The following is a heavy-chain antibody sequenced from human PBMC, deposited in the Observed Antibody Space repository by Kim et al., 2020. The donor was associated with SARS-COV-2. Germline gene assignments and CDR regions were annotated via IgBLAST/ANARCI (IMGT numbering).Heavy chain of an antibody. D-gene: IGHD3-9*01. J-gene: IGHJ6*02. CDR1: GFTFSSYA. CDR2: ISGSGGST. V-gene: IGHV3-23*01. Sequence: GGSLRLSCAASGFTFSSYAMSWVRQAPGKGLEWVSAISGSGGSTYYADSVKGRFTISRDNSKNTLYLQMNSLRAEDTAVYYCALPPGYFDWLFLSNGMDVWGQGTTVTVSS. CDR3: ALPPGYFDWLFLSNGMDV.